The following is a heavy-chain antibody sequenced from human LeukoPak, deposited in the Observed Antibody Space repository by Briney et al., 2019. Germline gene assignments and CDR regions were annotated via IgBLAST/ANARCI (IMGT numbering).Heavy chain of an antibody. CDR3: AKDHTAIVVVPAADNWFDP. V-gene: IGHV3-23*01. Sequence: RGSLRLSCAASGFTFSSYAMSWVRQAPGKGPEWVSAISGSGGSTYYADSVKGRFTISRDNSKNTLYLQMNSLRAEDTAVYYCAKDHTAIVVVPAADNWFDPWGQGTLVTVSS. CDR1: GFTFSSYA. J-gene: IGHJ5*02. D-gene: IGHD2-2*01. CDR2: ISGSGGST.